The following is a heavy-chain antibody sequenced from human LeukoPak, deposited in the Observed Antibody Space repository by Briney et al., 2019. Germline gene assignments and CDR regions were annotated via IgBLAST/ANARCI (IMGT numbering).Heavy chain of an antibody. Sequence: PVGCLRLSCAAPGVTFSRYSMNRVRPAPRKGLEWVSSISSSSSYIYYGDSVKGRFTISRDNAKNSLYLQMNSLRAEDTAVYYCARDEAAARSFDYWGQGTLVTVSS. D-gene: IGHD6-6*01. V-gene: IGHV3-21*01. CDR1: GVTFSRYS. CDR3: ARDEAAARSFDY. J-gene: IGHJ4*02. CDR2: ISSSSSYI.